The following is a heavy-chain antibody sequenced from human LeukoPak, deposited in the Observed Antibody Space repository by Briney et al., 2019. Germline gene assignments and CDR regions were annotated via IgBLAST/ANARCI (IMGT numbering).Heavy chain of an antibody. D-gene: IGHD2-2*01. CDR1: GFTFDDYG. V-gene: IGHV3-20*04. J-gene: IGHJ6*04. CDR3: ARGGVPAAMDA. Sequence: GGSLRLSCAASGFTFDDYGMSWVRQAPGKGLEWVSGINWSGGSTGYADSVKGRFTISRDNSKSTLSLQMNSLRAEDTAVYYCARGGVPAAMDAWGKGTTVTVSS. CDR2: INWSGGST.